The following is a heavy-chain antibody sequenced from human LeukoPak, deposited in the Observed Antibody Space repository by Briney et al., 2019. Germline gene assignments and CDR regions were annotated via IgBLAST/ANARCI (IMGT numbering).Heavy chain of an antibody. Sequence: PSETLSLTCAVYGGSFSGYYWNWIRQPPGKGLEWIGKINHDGSTNYNPSLKSRVTISVDTSKNQFSLKLSSVTAADTAVYYCATLAVAGTGGDYWGQGTLVTVSS. CDR1: GGSFSGYY. D-gene: IGHD6-19*01. J-gene: IGHJ4*02. V-gene: IGHV4-34*01. CDR2: INHDGST. CDR3: ATLAVAGTGGDY.